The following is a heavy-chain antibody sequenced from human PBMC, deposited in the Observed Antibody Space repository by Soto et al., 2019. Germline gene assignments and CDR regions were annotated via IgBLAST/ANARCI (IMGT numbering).Heavy chain of an antibody. D-gene: IGHD3-3*01. CDR3: ARRGYDFWSGLDV. V-gene: IGHV5-10-1*01. CDR2: IDPTDSFT. J-gene: IGHJ6*02. CDR1: GYNSTSYW. Sequence: GESLKISCKGSGYNSTSYWIIWVRQMPGKGLEWMGNIDPTDSFTNYSPSFQGHVTISTDKSMSTAYLQWGTLKASDTAMYYCARRGYDFWSGLDVWGQGTTVTVSS.